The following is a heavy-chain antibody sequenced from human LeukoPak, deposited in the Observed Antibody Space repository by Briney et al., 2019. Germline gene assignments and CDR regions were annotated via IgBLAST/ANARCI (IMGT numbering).Heavy chain of an antibody. D-gene: IGHD3-22*01. CDR1: GFTFSSYA. CDR3: AKEGPYYYDSSGYYSFDY. CDR2: ISGSGGST. J-gene: IGHJ4*02. V-gene: IGHV3-23*01. Sequence: PGGSLRLSCAASGFTFSSYAMSWVRQAPGKGLEWVSAISGSGGSTYYADSVKGRFTISRDNSKNTLYLQMNSLRAEDTAVYYCAKEGPYYYDSSGYYSFDYWGQGTLVTVSS.